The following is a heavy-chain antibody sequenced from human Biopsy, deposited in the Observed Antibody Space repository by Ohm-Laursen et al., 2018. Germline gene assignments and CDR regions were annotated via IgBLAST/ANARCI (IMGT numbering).Heavy chain of an antibody. Sequence: SVKVSCTASGYTFTTYYIHWVRQAPGQGLEWMGIINPGGNSTAYTQNFQGRVTMPWDTSTTTVYMELSSLRSEDTAVYYCVLASFDYWGQGTLVTVPS. J-gene: IGHJ4*02. CDR1: GYTFTTYY. CDR3: VLASFDY. V-gene: IGHV1-46*01. CDR2: INPGGNST.